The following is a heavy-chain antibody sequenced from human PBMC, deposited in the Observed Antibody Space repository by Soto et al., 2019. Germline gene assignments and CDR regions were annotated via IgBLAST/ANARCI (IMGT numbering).Heavy chain of an antibody. J-gene: IGHJ4*02. D-gene: IGHD3-3*01. CDR1: RFTFSSYA. Sequence: EGQMLESGGGLVQPGGSRRVSCAASRFTFSSYAMTWVRQAPGKGLEWVSTISGSGSTTYYADSVKGRFTISRDNSKNILYLQMNRLRADDTAVYYCAEPRGDFWREFDSWGQGTLVTVSS. CDR3: AEPRGDFWREFDS. V-gene: IGHV3-23*01. CDR2: ISGSGSTT.